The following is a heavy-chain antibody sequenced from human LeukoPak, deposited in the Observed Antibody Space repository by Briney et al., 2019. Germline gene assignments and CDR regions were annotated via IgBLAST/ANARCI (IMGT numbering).Heavy chain of an antibody. CDR3: AREPVRLLWFGELLYYYYYYGMDV. J-gene: IGHJ6*02. CDR2: ISAYNGNT. V-gene: IGHV1-18*01. CDR1: GYTFTSYG. Sequence: GASVKVSCKASGYTFTSYGISWVRQDPGQGLEWMGWISAYNGNTNYAQKLQGRVTMTTDTSTSTAYMELRSLRSDDTAVYYCAREPVRLLWFGELLYYYYYYGMDVWGQGTTVTVSS. D-gene: IGHD3-10*01.